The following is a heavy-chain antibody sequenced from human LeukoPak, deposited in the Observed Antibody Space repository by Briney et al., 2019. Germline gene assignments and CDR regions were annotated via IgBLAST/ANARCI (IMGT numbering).Heavy chain of an antibody. CDR3: ARDRGTIFGVATPNYFDY. V-gene: IGHV4-59*01. D-gene: IGHD3-3*01. CDR1: GGSISSYY. J-gene: IGHJ4*02. CDR2: IYYSGST. Sequence: SETLSLTCTVSGGSISSYYWSWIRQPPGKGLEWIGYIYYSGSTNYKPSLKSRVTISVDTSKNQFSLKLSSVTAADTAVYYCARDRGTIFGVATPNYFDYWGQGTLVTVSS.